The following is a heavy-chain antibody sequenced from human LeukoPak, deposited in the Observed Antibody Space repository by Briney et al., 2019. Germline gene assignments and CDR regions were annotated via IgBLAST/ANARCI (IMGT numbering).Heavy chain of an antibody. V-gene: IGHV5-51*01. J-gene: IGHJ3*02. Sequence: GESLKISCEGSGYSFTSYWIAWVRQMPGKGLEWMGIIFPGDSDTRYSPSFQGQVTISVDKSISTAYLQWSSLKASDTAMYYCAYTMITGAFGIWGQGTMVTVSS. CDR1: GYSFTSYW. CDR2: IFPGDSDT. D-gene: IGHD3-16*01. CDR3: AYTMITGAFGI.